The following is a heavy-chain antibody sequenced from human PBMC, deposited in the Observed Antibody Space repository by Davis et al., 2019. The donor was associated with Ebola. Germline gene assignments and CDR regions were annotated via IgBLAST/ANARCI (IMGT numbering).Heavy chain of an antibody. CDR1: GFTFDDYA. V-gene: IGHV3-9*01. CDR3: ARGGEGVVVVPAA. D-gene: IGHD2-2*01. J-gene: IGHJ5*02. Sequence: PGGSLRLSCAASGFTFDDYAMHWVRQAPGKGLEWVSGISWNSGSIGYADSVKGRFTISRDNAKNSLYLQMNSLRAEDTAVYYCARGGEGVVVVPAAWGQGTLVTVSS. CDR2: ISWNSGSI.